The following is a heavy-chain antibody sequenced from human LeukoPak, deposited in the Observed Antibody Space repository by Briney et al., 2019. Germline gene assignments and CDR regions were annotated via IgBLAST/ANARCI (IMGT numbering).Heavy chain of an antibody. CDR1: GGSISSYY. CDR3: ARVSITMMGYYYGMDV. CDR2: IYYSGST. Sequence: PSETLSLTCTVSGGSISSYYWSWIRQPPGKGLEWIGYIYYSGSTNYNPSLKSRVTISVDTSKNQFSLKLSSVTAADTAVYYCARVSITMMGYYYGMDVWGQGTTVTVSS. D-gene: IGHD3-22*01. V-gene: IGHV4-59*01. J-gene: IGHJ6*02.